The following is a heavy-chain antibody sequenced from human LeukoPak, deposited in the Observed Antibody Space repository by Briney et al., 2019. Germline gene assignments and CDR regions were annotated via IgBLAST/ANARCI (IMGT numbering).Heavy chain of an antibody. CDR3: ARGPVMVRGVIIAGNNWFDP. J-gene: IGHJ5*02. CDR2: INHSGST. CDR1: GGSFSGYY. Sequence: SETLSLTCAVYGGSFSGYYWSWIRQPPGKGLEWIGEINHSGSTNYNPSLKSRVTISVDTSKNQFSLKLSSVTAADTAVYYCARGPVMVRGVIIAGNNWFDPWGQGTLVTVSS. D-gene: IGHD3-10*01. V-gene: IGHV4-34*01.